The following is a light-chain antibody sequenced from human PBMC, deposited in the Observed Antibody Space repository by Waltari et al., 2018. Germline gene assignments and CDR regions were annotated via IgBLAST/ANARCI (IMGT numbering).Light chain of an antibody. J-gene: IGKJ1*01. CDR2: GAS. CDR3: QQYGSSRRT. Sequence: EIVLPHSPGTLSLSPGERATLSCRASQRVSSSYLAWYQQQPGQAPRRLVYGASSRATGIPDRFSGSGSGTDFTLTISRLEPEDFAVYYCQQYGSSRRTFGQGTKVEIK. CDR1: QRVSSSY. V-gene: IGKV3-20*01.